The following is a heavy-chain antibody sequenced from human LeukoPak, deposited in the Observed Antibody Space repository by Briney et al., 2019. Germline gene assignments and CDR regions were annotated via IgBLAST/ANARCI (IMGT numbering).Heavy chain of an antibody. J-gene: IGHJ4*02. CDR3: ARAALPSFHYFDY. Sequence: RSLRLSCAASGFTFSGNRMNWVRLALEKGLEWVSYISSSRTTIYYADSVKARLTISRDNARNSLYLEMKSLRAEDTAVYYCARAALPSFHYFDYCGQGALVTVSS. V-gene: IGHV3-48*01. D-gene: IGHD2/OR15-2a*01. CDR2: ISSSRTTI. CDR1: GFTFSGNR.